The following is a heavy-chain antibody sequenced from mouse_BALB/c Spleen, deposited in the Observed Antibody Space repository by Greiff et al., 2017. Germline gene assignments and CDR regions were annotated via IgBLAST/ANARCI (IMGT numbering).Heavy chain of an antibody. Sequence: EVKLQESGPGLVKPSQSLSLTCSVTGYSITSGYYWNWIRQFPGNKLEWMGYISYDGSNNYNPSLKNRISITRDTSKNQFFLKLNSVTTEDTATYYCAKTPYDYDPYYAMDYWGQGTSVTVSS. V-gene: IGHV3-6*02. CDR3: AKTPYDYDPYYAMDY. J-gene: IGHJ4*01. CDR2: ISYDGSN. CDR1: GYSITSGYY. D-gene: IGHD2-4*01.